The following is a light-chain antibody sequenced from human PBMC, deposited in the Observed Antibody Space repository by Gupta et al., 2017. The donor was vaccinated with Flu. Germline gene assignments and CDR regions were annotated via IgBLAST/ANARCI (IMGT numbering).Light chain of an antibody. V-gene: IGLV2-14*03. CDR1: SSDIGDYNN. Sequence: QSALTQTAPVSGAPGQSIPLSSPGTSSDIGDYNNVSWYQQHPGKAPQILIYDVTKRPSGLSSRFSGAKSGNTASLTIAGLQADDEADYYCSSYTSHDTVVFGGGTRLTVL. J-gene: IGLJ2*01. CDR2: DVT. CDR3: SSYTSHDTVV.